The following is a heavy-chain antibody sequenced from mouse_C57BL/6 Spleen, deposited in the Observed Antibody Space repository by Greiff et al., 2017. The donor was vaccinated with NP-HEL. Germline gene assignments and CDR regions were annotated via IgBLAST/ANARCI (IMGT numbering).Heavy chain of an antibody. D-gene: IGHD1-1*01. CDR2: IRNKANGYTT. Sequence: DVMLVESGGGLVQPGGSLSLSCAASGFTFTDYYMSWVRQPPGQALEWLGFIRNKANGYTTEYSASVKGRFTISRDTSQSILYLQMNALRAEDSATYYGARYIGYGSSYWYFDVWGTGTTVTVSS. CDR3: ARYIGYGSSYWYFDV. CDR1: GFTFTDYY. V-gene: IGHV7-3*01. J-gene: IGHJ1*03.